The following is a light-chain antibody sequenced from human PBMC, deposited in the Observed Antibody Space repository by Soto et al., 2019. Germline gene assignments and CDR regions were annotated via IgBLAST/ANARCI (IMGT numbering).Light chain of an antibody. Sequence: EIVLTQSPGTLSLSPGERATLSCRASQSVSSRSLAWYQQKPGQAPRLLIYGASSRATGIPDRFSGSGSGRDFTRSISRLEPEDFAVYHCQQYASSPPTFGGGTKVEI. V-gene: IGKV3-20*01. CDR1: QSVSSRS. J-gene: IGKJ4*01. CDR3: QQYASSPPT. CDR2: GAS.